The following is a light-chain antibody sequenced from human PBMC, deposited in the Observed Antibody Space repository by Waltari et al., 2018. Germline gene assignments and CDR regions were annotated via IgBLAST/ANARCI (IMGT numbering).Light chain of an antibody. CDR2: DES. J-gene: IGKJ1*01. V-gene: IGKV3-20*01. CDR3: QKYGTLPAT. Sequence: EIVLTQSPGTLSLSPGERATLSCRASQSVSRTLAWYQQKPGQAPRLLIYDESTRATGIPDRFSGSGSGTDFSLTISRLEPEDSAVYYCQKYGTLPATFGQGTKVEIK. CDR1: QSVSRT.